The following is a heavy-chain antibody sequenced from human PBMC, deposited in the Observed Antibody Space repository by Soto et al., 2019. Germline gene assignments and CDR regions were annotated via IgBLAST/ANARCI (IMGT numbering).Heavy chain of an antibody. CDR1: GYTFTGYY. D-gene: IGHD6-6*01. CDR2: INPNSGGT. J-gene: IGHJ6*02. V-gene: IGHV1-2*02. CDR3: ARDGISSSSPGFRYYYGMDV. Sequence: ASVKVSCKASGYTFTGYYMHWVRQAPGQGLEWMGWINPNSGGTNYAQKFQGRVTMTRDTSISTAYMELSRLRSDDTAVYYCARDGISSSSPGFRYYYGMDVWGQGTTVTVSS.